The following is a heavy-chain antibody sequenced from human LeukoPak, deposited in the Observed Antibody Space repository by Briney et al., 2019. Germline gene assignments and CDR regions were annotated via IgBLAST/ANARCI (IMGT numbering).Heavy chain of an antibody. CDR1: GGSFSGYY. D-gene: IGHD2-8*01. V-gene: IGHV4-34*01. CDR3: ARKLYYDC. CDR2: INHSGST. J-gene: IGHJ4*02. Sequence: PSETLSLTCAVYGGSFSGYYWSWIRQPPGKGLEWIGEINHSGSTNYNPSLKSRVTISVDASKNQFSLKLTSVTAADTAVYYCARKLYYDCWGQGTLVTVSS.